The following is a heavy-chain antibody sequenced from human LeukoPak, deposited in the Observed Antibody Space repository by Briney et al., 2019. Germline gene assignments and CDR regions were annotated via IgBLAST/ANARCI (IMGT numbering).Heavy chain of an antibody. J-gene: IGHJ4*02. CDR1: GGTFIRYA. D-gene: IGHD3-10*01. CDR2: IVPIFGTA. Sequence: ASLRVCFKASGGTFIRYAISWVRQAPGQRLEWMGGIVPIFGTANYAQKFKGRVTITTDESTSTAYMELSSLRSEDTAVYYCARAGMLSDFGELSFDYWGQGTLVTVSS. CDR3: ARAGMLSDFGELSFDY. V-gene: IGHV1-69*05.